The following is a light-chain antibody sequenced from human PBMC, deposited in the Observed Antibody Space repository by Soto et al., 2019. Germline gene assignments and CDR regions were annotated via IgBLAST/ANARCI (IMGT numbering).Light chain of an antibody. CDR3: QQYHEWPLT. J-gene: IGKJ4*01. Sequence: EIVMTQSPATLSVSPGERATLSCRASQSIASNLAWYQQKPGQTPRLLIHGASTRATGIPARFSGSGSGTDFTLTITSLQSEDFAVYYCQQYHEWPLTFGGGTKVEIK. CDR1: QSIASN. V-gene: IGKV3-15*01. CDR2: GAS.